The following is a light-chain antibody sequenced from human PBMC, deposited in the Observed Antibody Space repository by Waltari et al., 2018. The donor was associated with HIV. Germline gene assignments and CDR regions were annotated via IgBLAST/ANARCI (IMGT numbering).Light chain of an antibody. CDR3: SSYANTDTLL. CDR1: SSDPGNYNL. CDR2: GVD. Sequence: QSALTQPATVSGSPRPSITLSCTGTSSDPGNYNLAPGYRQYPGMAPPLGIHGVDTRPSGVSDRFSGSKSGNVASLTIASLQSEDEAEYYCSSYANTDTLLFGGGTKLTVL. J-gene: IGLJ3*02. V-gene: IGLV2-14*01.